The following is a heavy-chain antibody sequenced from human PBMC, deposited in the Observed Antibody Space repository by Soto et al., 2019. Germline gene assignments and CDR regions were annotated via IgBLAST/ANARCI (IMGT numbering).Heavy chain of an antibody. CDR2: IIPIFGTA. Sequence: PSVKVSCKASEGTFSSYAISWVRQAPGQGLEWMGGIIPIFGTANYAQKFQGRVTITADESTSTAYMELSSLRSEDTAVYYCAREGGDGYNADFDYWGQGTLVTVSS. J-gene: IGHJ4*02. D-gene: IGHD5-12*01. V-gene: IGHV1-69*13. CDR1: EGTFSSYA. CDR3: AREGGDGYNADFDY.